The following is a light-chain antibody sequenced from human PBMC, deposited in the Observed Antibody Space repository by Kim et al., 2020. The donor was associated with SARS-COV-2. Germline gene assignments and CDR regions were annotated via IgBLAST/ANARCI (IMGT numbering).Light chain of an antibody. J-gene: IGKJ2*01. CDR1: QGIGKD. Sequence: ASIGGTGTITRLNSQGIGKDVGWLLQKQEKAPQLPIYGASSLHAGDPSRFSGSVSRTDFTLTNSSLQPEGFATYYCLQHCKYPYTFGQGTKLEI. V-gene: IGKV1-6*01. CDR2: GAS. CDR3: LQHCKYPYT.